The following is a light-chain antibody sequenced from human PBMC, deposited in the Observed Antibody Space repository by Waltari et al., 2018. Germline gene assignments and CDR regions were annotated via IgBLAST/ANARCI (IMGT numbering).Light chain of an antibody. CDR3: QVWDSNTAV. CDR1: NIGSKK. V-gene: IGLV3-9*01. J-gene: IGLJ2*01. Sequence: SYELTQPLSVSVALGQTARRTCGGNNIGSKKVHGYQQKPGQAPALVIYRDTNRPSGIPERFSGSNSGNTATLTISRAQAGDEADFYCQVWDSNTAVFGGGTKLTVL. CDR2: RDT.